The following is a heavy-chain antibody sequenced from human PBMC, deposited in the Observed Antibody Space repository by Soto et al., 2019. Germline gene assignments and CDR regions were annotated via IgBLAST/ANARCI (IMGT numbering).Heavy chain of an antibody. V-gene: IGHV4-30-4*01. CDR3: ARDRGIQLWFTGGYGMDV. Sequence: QVQLQESGPGLVKPSQTLSLTCTVSGGSISSGDYYWSWIRQPPGKGLEWIGYIYYSGSTYYNPSLKSRVTISVDTSKNQCSLKLSSVTAADTAVYYCARDRGIQLWFTGGYGMDVWGQGTTVTVSS. D-gene: IGHD5-18*01. J-gene: IGHJ6*02. CDR2: IYYSGST. CDR1: GGSISSGDYY.